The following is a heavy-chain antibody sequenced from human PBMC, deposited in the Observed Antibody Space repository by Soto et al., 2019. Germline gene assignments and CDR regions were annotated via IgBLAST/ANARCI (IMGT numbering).Heavy chain of an antibody. CDR1: GFTFSSYG. Sequence: PGGSLRLSCAASGFTFSSYGMHWVRQAPGKGLEWVAVIWYDGSNKYYADSVKGRFTISRDNSKNTLYLQMNSLRAEDTAVYYCARNGRSGYSSGWYPSHYYYGMDVWGQGTTVTVSS. D-gene: IGHD6-19*01. CDR2: IWYDGSNK. V-gene: IGHV3-33*01. J-gene: IGHJ6*02. CDR3: ARNGRSGYSSGWYPSHYYYGMDV.